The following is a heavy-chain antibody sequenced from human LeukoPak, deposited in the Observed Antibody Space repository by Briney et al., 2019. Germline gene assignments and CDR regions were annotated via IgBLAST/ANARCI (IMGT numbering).Heavy chain of an antibody. Sequence: GGSLRLSCVASGFTSSAYWMHWVRQGPGKGLVWVSRINSDGSSTSYADSVKGRFTISRDNAKNTLYLQMNSLRAEETAVYYCARDLELAYYDSSGYDYWGQGTLVTVSS. D-gene: IGHD3-22*01. J-gene: IGHJ4*02. CDR2: INSDGSST. V-gene: IGHV3-74*01. CDR3: ARDLELAYYDSSGYDY. CDR1: GFTSSAYW.